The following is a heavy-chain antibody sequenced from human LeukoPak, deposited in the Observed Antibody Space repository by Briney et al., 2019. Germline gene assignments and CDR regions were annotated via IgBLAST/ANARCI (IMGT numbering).Heavy chain of an antibody. J-gene: IGHJ6*02. CDR2: INPSGGST. V-gene: IGHV1-46*01. CDR3: ARDGLSMATYYYHGMDV. CDR1: GYTFTSYY. D-gene: IGHD5-24*01. Sequence: ASVKVSCKASGYTFTSYYMHWVRQAPGQGLEWMGIINPSGGSTGYAQKFQGRVTMTRDTSTSTVYMELSSLRSEDTAVYYCARDGLSMATYYYHGMDVWGQGTTVTVSS.